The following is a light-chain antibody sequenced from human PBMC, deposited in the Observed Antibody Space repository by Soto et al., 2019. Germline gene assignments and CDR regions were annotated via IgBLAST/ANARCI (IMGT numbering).Light chain of an antibody. Sequence: QSALTQPPSASGSPGQSVTISCTATGYVSWYQQHPGKAPKLLIYEVRKRPSGVPDRFYGSTSGNTASLTVSGLQAEDEADYYCTSYVGNAWVFGGGTKLTVL. CDR1: GY. J-gene: IGLJ3*02. CDR3: TSYVGNAWV. CDR2: EVR. V-gene: IGLV2-8*01.